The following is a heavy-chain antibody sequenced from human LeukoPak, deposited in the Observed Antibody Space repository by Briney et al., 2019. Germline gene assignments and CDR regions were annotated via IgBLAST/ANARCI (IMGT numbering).Heavy chain of an antibody. CDR3: ARSPAAGTFIFDY. CDR2: MYYSGST. CDR1: GVSISSYY. V-gene: IGHV4-59*08. Sequence: SETLSLTCTVSGVSISSYYWSWIRQPPGKGLEWIGYMYYSGSTNYNPSLKSRVTISVDTSKNQFSLKLSSVTAADTAVYYCARSPAAGTFIFDYWGQGTLVTVSS. D-gene: IGHD6-13*01. J-gene: IGHJ4*02.